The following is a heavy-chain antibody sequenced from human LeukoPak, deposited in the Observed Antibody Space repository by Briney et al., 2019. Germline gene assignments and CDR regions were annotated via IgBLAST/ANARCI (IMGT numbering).Heavy chain of an antibody. Sequence: SETLSLNCAVYGGSFSGYYWSWIRQPPGKGLEWIGEINHSGSTNYNPSLKSRVTISVDTSKDQFSLKLSSVTAADTAVYYCARAGYSSSWTVYYYYYYMDVWGKGTTVTVSS. CDR2: INHSGST. D-gene: IGHD6-13*01. CDR1: GGSFSGYY. CDR3: ARAGYSSSWTVYYYYYYMDV. J-gene: IGHJ6*03. V-gene: IGHV4-34*01.